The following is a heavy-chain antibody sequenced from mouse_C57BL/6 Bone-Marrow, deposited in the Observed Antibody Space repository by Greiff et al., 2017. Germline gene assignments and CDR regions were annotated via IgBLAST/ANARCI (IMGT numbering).Heavy chain of an antibody. V-gene: IGHV1-72*01. CDR1: GYTFTSYW. D-gene: IGHD1-1*01. CDR2: IDPNRGGT. Sequence: QVQLQQPGAELVKPGASVKLSCKASGYTFTSYWMHWVQQRPGRGLEWIGRIDPNRGGTKYNEKFKSKATLTVNKPSSTAYMQLSSLTSEDSAVYYCARGGTTVVANWYFDVWGTGTTVTVSS. J-gene: IGHJ1*03. CDR3: ARGGTTVVANWYFDV.